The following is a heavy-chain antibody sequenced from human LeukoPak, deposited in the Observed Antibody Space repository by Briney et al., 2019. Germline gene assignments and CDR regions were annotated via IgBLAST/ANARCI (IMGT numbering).Heavy chain of an antibody. J-gene: IGHJ4*02. V-gene: IGHV3-48*01. Sequence: GSLRLSCAASGFTFSSYGMNWVRQAPGKGLEWVSYISSSSNIIYYADSVKGRFTISRDNSKNTLYVQMNTLRAEDTAVYYCAKTSTSIPRSYYFEYWGQGVLVTVSS. CDR1: GFTFSSYG. CDR2: ISSSSNII. CDR3: AKTSTSIPRSYYFEY.